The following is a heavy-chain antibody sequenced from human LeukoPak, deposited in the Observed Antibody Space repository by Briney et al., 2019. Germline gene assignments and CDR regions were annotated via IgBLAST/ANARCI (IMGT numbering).Heavy chain of an antibody. CDR2: ISGSGGST. CDR3: AKERCTNAACYFGSGMDV. J-gene: IGHJ6*02. V-gene: IGHV3-23*01. Sequence: QSGGSLRLSCAASGFTFSSYAMSWVRQALGKGLELVAGISGSGGSTYYADSVKGRLTISRGNSKNTLYLQINSLGAEDTAVYYCAKERCTNAACYFGSGMDVWGQGTTVTVSS. D-gene: IGHD2-8*01. CDR1: GFTFSSYA.